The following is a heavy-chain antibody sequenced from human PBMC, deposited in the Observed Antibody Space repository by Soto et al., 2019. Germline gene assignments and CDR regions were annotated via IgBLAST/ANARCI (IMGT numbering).Heavy chain of an antibody. D-gene: IGHD3-10*01. Sequence: QVQLQESGPGLVKPSQTLSLTCAVSGGSISSGGYFWSWIRQHPGKGLEWIGYIYYSGSTSYNPPLKSRVTISVDTSKNQFSLKLSSVTAADTAVYYCARSYNLYGMDVWGQGTTVTVSS. CDR2: IYYSGST. CDR3: ARSYNLYGMDV. V-gene: IGHV4-31*11. J-gene: IGHJ6*02. CDR1: GGSISSGGYF.